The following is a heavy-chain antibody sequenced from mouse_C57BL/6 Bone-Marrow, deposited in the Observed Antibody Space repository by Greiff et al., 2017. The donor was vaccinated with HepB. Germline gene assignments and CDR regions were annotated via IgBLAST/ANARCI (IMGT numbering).Heavy chain of an antibody. Sequence: VQLQQSGPELVKPGASVKLSCKASGYTFTSYDINWVKQRPGQGLEWIGWIYPRDGSTKYNEKFKGKATLTVDTSSSTAYMELHSLTSEVSAVYFCARSGGYDYDGGYYFDYWGQGTTLTVSS. J-gene: IGHJ2*01. CDR2: IYPRDGST. CDR3: ARSGGYDYDGGYYFDY. D-gene: IGHD2-4*01. CDR1: GYTFTSYD. V-gene: IGHV1-85*01.